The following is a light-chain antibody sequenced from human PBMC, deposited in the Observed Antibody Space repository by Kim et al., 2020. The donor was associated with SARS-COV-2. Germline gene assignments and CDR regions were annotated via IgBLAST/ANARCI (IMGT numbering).Light chain of an antibody. CDR2: EVT. Sequence: QSALSQPASVSGSPGQSITISCTGTSSDVGRYNYVSWYQQHPGKVPKLIIFEVTYRPSGISSRFSGSKSGNTASLTISGLQADDEADYYCSSFTPITIYVVGTGTKVTVL. CDR1: SSDVGRYNY. V-gene: IGLV2-14*03. J-gene: IGLJ1*01. CDR3: SSFTPITIYV.